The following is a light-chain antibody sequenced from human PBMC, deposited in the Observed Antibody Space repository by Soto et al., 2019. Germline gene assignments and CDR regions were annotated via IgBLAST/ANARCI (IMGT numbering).Light chain of an antibody. CDR3: CSYSRSTTFV. J-gene: IGLJ1*01. Sequence: QSVLAQPASVSGSPGQSITISCTGTSSDVGSYTLVSWYQQHPGKAPKLMIYEISKRPSGVSDRFSGSRSGNTASLTVSGLQAEDEADYYCCSYSRSTTFVFGTGTKV. CDR1: SSDVGSYTL. V-gene: IGLV2-23*02. CDR2: EIS.